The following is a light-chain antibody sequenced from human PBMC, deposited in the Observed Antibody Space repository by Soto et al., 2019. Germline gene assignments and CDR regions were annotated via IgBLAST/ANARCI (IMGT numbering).Light chain of an antibody. CDR3: QQSYSAPFA. V-gene: IGKV1-39*01. CDR1: QTISSY. J-gene: IGKJ3*01. CDR2: GAS. Sequence: SQTISSYLNWYQKKPGKAPMLLIYGASSLQGGVPSRFSGSGSGTDFTLTISSLQPEDFATYYCQQSYSAPFAFGPGTKVDIK.